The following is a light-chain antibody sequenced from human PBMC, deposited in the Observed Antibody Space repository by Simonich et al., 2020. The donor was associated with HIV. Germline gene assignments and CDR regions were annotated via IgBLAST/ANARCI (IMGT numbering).Light chain of an antibody. J-gene: IGLJ3*02. CDR1: SSDVGGYSY. CDR3: AAWDDSLNGWV. V-gene: IGLV2-14*01. CDR2: DVS. Sequence: QSALTQPASVSGSPGQSITISCTGTSSDVGGYSYVSWFQQHPGKAPKLMVYDVSKRPSGVSKRFAGSKSGNTASLTISGLQAEDEADYYCAAWDDSLNGWVFGGGTKLTVL.